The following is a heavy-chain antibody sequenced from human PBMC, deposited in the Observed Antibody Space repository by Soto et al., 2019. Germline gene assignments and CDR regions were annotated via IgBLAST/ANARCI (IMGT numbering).Heavy chain of an antibody. CDR1: GGSISRYY. CDR2: INYSGNS. D-gene: IGHD4-17*01. Sequence: QVQLQESGPGLVKPSETLSLTCTVSGGSISRYYWSWIRRPPGKGLEWIGNINYSGNSNYNPSLKSRVTISVATSKPQFSLQVSSVTAASTAGFYWARCYGGNSHWALALWGRGTLVTVSS. J-gene: IGHJ2*01. CDR3: ARCYGGNSHWALAL. V-gene: IGHV4-59*01.